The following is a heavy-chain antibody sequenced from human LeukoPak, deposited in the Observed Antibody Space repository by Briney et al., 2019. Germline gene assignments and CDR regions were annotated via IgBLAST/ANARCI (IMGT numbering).Heavy chain of an antibody. D-gene: IGHD6-19*01. Sequence: SETLSLTCTVSGGSLSSYLWSWIRQPAGKGLEWLGRIHTSGTTTYSPSLQSRLTMSVDTSKKKISLRLSSVTAADTAVYYCATEQVSGSAWGFDYWGQGSLVTVSS. CDR3: ATEQVSGSAWGFDY. CDR2: IHTSGTT. V-gene: IGHV4-4*07. J-gene: IGHJ4*02. CDR1: GGSLSSYL.